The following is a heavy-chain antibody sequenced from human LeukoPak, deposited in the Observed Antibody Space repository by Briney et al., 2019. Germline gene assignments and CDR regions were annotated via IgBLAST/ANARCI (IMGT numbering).Heavy chain of an antibody. CDR1: GYIFINYG. Sequence: GASVKVSCKASGYIFINYGISWVRQAPGQGLEWMEWISGYNGNTNYAQKLQGRVIMTTDTSTSTAYMELRSLRSDDTAVYYCARDLSSGWTTDWGQGTLVTVSS. CDR3: ARDLSSGWTTD. CDR2: ISGYNGNT. V-gene: IGHV1-18*01. D-gene: IGHD6-19*01. J-gene: IGHJ4*02.